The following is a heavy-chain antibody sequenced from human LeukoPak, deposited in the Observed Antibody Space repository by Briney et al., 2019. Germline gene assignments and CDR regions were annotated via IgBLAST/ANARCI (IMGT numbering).Heavy chain of an antibody. D-gene: IGHD2-15*01. Sequence: SGGSLRLSCAASGFTFSSYWMSWVRQAPGKGLEWVSGISWNSGSIGYADSVKGRFTISRDNAKNSLYLQMNSLRAEDTALYYCAKELSCSGGSCPFDYWGQGTLVTVSS. CDR1: GFTFSSYW. V-gene: IGHV3-9*01. J-gene: IGHJ4*02. CDR2: ISWNSGSI. CDR3: AKELSCSGGSCPFDY.